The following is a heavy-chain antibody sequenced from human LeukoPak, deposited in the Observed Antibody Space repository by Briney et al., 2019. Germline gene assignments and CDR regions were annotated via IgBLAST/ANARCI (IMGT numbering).Heavy chain of an antibody. CDR2: IKQDGSET. J-gene: IGHJ4*02. D-gene: IGHD3-10*01. CDR1: GFTFSNYW. CDR3: AKAGHYGSGSYYSDY. V-gene: IGHV3-7*03. Sequence: PGGSLRLSCAASGFTFSNYWMSWVRQAPGKGLEWVANIKQDGSETYYVDSVKGRFTVSRDNSKNTLYLQMSSLRAGDTAVYYCAKAGHYGSGSYYSDYWGRGTLVTVSS.